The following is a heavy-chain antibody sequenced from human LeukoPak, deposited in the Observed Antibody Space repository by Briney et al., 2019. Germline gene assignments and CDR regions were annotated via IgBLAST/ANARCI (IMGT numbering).Heavy chain of an antibody. J-gene: IGHJ6*03. Sequence: SETLSLTCAVYGGSFSPYYWSWIRQPPGKGLEWIGEINHSGSTNYNPSLKSRVTISVDTSKNHFSLKLSSVTAADTAVYYCARSDPYYYMDVWGKGTTVTVSS. CDR1: GGSFSPYY. CDR2: INHSGST. CDR3: ARSDPYYYMDV. V-gene: IGHV4-34*01.